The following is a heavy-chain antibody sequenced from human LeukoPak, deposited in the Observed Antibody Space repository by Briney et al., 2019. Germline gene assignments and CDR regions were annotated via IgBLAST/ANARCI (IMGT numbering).Heavy chain of an antibody. V-gene: IGHV3-7*01. CDR2: IKQDGSEK. CDR1: GFTFSSYW. CDR3: ARSVYGAVAGTKD. D-gene: IGHD6-19*01. Sequence: PGGSLRLSCAASGFTFSSYWMSWVRRAPGKGLEWVANIKQDGSEKYYVDSVKGRFTISRDNAKNSLYLQMNSLRAEDTAVYYCARSVYGAVAGTKDWGQGTLVTVSS. J-gene: IGHJ4*02.